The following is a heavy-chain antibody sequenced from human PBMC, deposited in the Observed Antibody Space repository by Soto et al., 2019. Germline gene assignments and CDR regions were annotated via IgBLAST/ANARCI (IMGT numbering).Heavy chain of an antibody. Sequence: QVQLVQSGAEVKKPGASVKVSCKASGYTFTSYGISWVRQAPGQGLEWMGWISAYNGNTNYAQKLQGRVTMTTDTSTSTAYMELRSLRSDDTAVYYCARDFLTPGYFWSGYSKLSGSRPFDYWGQGTLVTVSS. CDR3: ARDFLTPGYFWSGYSKLSGSRPFDY. CDR2: ISAYNGNT. V-gene: IGHV1-18*04. J-gene: IGHJ4*02. CDR1: GYTFTSYG. D-gene: IGHD3-3*01.